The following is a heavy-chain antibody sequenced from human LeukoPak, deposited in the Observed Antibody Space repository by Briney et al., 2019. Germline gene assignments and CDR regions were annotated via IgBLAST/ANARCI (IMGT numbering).Heavy chain of an antibody. CDR3: AKEWSAFDI. V-gene: IGHV3-11*04. D-gene: IGHD2-15*01. Sequence: GGSLRLSCAASGLTVTDYYMHWIRQAPGKGLEWVSFIGGSASNIYYADSVKGRFTISRDNAKNSLYLQMNSLRAEYTAVYYCAKEWSAFDIWGQGTMVTVSS. CDR1: GLTVTDYY. CDR2: IGGSASNI. J-gene: IGHJ3*02.